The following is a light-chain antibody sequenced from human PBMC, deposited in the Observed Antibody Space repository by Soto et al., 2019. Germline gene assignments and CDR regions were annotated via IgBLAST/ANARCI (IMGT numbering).Light chain of an antibody. CDR2: GAS. CDR1: QSINRN. J-gene: IGKJ1*01. CDR3: QQYDNWPWT. Sequence: DIVLTQSPGTLSLSPVERTTLSCRASQSINRNLAWYQQKPGQAPRLLIYGASRRATGFPARFSGSGSGTDFTLTISSLQSEDFAVYYCQQYDNWPWTFGQGTKVDIK. V-gene: IGKV3-15*01.